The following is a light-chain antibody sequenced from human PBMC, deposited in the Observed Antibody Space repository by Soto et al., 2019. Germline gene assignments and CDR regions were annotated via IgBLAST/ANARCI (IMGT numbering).Light chain of an antibody. CDR2: GAS. Sequence: EIVLTQSPGPLSLSPGERATLSCMSSQSVSSSHLAWYQQKPGQAPRLLISGASSRATGIPDRFTGSWSGTDCTLTISRLEPEDVAVYYCQQYGSSPRTLGQGTKVDIK. CDR3: QQYGSSPRT. J-gene: IGKJ1*01. V-gene: IGKV3-20*01. CDR1: QSVSSSH.